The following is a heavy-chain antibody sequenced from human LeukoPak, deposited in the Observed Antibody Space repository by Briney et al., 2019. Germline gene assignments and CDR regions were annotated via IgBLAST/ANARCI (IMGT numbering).Heavy chain of an antibody. CDR3: ARAFHCSTTSCYARGLDY. J-gene: IGHJ4*02. D-gene: IGHD2-2*01. Sequence: SETLSLTCGVSGYSISSGYYWGWIRQPPGKELEWIGSIYQSGSTYYNPSLKSRVTILADRSKNQFSLKLSSVTASDTAVYYCARAFHCSTTSCYARGLDYWGQGTLVTVSS. CDR1: GYSISSGYY. CDR2: IYQSGST. V-gene: IGHV4-38-2*01.